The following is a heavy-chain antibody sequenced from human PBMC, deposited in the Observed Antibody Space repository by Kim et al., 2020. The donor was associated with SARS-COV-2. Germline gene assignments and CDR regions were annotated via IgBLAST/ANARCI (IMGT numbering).Heavy chain of an antibody. D-gene: IGHD3-22*01. Sequence: VKGRFSISRDNSKNTLYLQMNSLRAEDTAVYFCARRGLSYYDSSGYYSDYWGQGTLVTVSS. CDR3: ARRGLSYYDSSGYYSDY. J-gene: IGHJ4*02. V-gene: IGHV3-23*01.